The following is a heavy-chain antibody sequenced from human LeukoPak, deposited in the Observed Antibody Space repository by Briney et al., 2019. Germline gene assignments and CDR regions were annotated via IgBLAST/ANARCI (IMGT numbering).Heavy chain of an antibody. CDR2: INWNGGST. CDR1: GFTFDDYG. V-gene: IGHV3-20*04. D-gene: IGHD6-6*01. Sequence: PGGSLRLSCAASGFTFDDYGMSWVRQAPGKGPEWVSGINWNGGSTGYADSVKGRFTISRDNAKNSLYLQMNSLRAEDTALYYCARTLTYSSSGGYFDYWGQGTLVTVSS. J-gene: IGHJ4*02. CDR3: ARTLTYSSSGGYFDY.